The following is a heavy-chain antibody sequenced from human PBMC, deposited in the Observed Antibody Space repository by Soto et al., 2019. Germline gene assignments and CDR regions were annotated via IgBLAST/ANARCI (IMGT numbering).Heavy chain of an antibody. CDR3: AKDLLGPGRADGMDV. J-gene: IGHJ6*02. V-gene: IGHV3-30*18. CDR1: GFTFSSYG. D-gene: IGHD7-27*01. CDR2: ISYDGSNK. Sequence: QVQLVESGGGVVQPGRSLRLSCAASGFTFSSYGMHWVRQAPGKGLEWVAVISYDGSNKYYADSVKGRFTISRDNSKHTMYLQMNSLRAEDTAVYYCAKDLLGPGRADGMDVWGQGTTVTVSS.